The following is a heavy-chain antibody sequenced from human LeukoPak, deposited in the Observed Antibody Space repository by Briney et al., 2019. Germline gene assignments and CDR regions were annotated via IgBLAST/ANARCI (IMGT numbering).Heavy chain of an antibody. V-gene: IGHV5-51*01. Sequence: GESLQMSCKGSGYSFTSYWIGWVRQMPGKGLEWMGIIYPGDSDTRYSPSFQGQVTISADKSISTAYLQWSSLKASDTAMYYCARGPSHSYGAFDIWGQGTMVTVSS. D-gene: IGHD5-18*01. CDR1: GYSFTSYW. CDR2: IYPGDSDT. CDR3: ARGPSHSYGAFDI. J-gene: IGHJ3*02.